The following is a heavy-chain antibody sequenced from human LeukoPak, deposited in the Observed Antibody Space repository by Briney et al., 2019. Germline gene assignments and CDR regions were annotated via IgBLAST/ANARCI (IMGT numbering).Heavy chain of an antibody. CDR2: INPSGGST. V-gene: IGHV1-46*01. CDR1: GYTFTGYY. J-gene: IGHJ4*02. CDR3: ASLVSPQRDFDY. D-gene: IGHD2-21*01. Sequence: ASVKVSCKASGYTFTGYYMHWVRQAPGQGLEWMGIINPSGGSTSYAQKFQGRVTMTRDMSTSTAYMELSRLRSDDTAVYYCASLVSPQRDFDYWGQGTLVTVSS.